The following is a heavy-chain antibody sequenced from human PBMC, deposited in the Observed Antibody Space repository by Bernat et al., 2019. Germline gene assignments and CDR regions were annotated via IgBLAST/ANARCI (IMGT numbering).Heavy chain of an antibody. V-gene: IGHV1-46*03. D-gene: IGHD2-21*01. CDR1: GYTFTSYY. CDR3: ARGDVVGTVPEEGLCY. CDR2: INPSGGST. Sequence: QVQLVQSGAEVKKPGASVKVSCKASGYTFTSYYMHWVRQAPGQGLEWMGIINPSGGSTSYAQKFQGRVTMTRDTSTSTVYMELSSLRSEDTAVYYCARGDVVGTVPEEGLCYWGQGTLVTVSS. J-gene: IGHJ4*02.